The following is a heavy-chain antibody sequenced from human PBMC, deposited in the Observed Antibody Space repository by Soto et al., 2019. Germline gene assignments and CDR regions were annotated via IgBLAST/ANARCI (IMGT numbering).Heavy chain of an antibody. V-gene: IGHV2-5*01. CDR3: ARGIATRPVFAFDV. CDR1: GFSLTTSGVG. D-gene: IGHD6-6*01. J-gene: IGHJ3*01. CDR2: IYWSGDE. Sequence: SGPTLVNPXQTLTLTCSFSGFSLTTSGVGVGWIRQPPGKALEWLAHIYWSGDEHYRPSLKSRLSITKDASKNQVVLTMTNMDPVDTATHYCARGIATRPVFAFDVWGQGTMVTVSS.